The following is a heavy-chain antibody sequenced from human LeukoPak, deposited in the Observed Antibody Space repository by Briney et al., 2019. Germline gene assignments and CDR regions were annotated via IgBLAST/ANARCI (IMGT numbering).Heavy chain of an antibody. V-gene: IGHV1-3*01. J-gene: IGHJ4*02. Sequence: ASVKVPCKASGYTFTSYAMHWVRQAPGQRLEWMGWINAGNGNTKYSQKFQGRVTITRDTSASTAYMELSSLRSEDTAVYYCARDGEDYGFDYWGQGTLVTVSS. CDR2: INAGNGNT. CDR3: ARDGEDYGFDY. CDR1: GYTFTSYA. D-gene: IGHD4-17*01.